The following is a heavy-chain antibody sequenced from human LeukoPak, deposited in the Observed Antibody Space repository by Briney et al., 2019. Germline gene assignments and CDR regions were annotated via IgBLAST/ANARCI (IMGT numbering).Heavy chain of an antibody. D-gene: IGHD6-19*01. CDR2: ISSSSSYI. CDR1: GFTFSSYS. Sequence: GGSLRLSCAASGFTFSSYSMNWVRQAPGEGLEWVSSISSSSSYIYYADSVKGRFTISRDNAKNSLYLQMNSLRAEDTAVYYCARERSFASGWYGNAFDIWGQGTMVTVSS. J-gene: IGHJ3*02. V-gene: IGHV3-21*01. CDR3: ARERSFASGWYGNAFDI.